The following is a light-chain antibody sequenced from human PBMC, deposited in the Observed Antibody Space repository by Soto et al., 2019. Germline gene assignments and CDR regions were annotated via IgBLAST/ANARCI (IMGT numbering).Light chain of an antibody. CDR2: GAS. CDR3: QQYGTSPLT. Sequence: EVVLTQSPGTLSLSPGERATLSYRASQSVNGRYLAWYQQKFGQAPRLLIYGASNRATGIPDRFSGSLSGTDFTLTISRLEPGDFAVYYCQQYGTSPLTFGAGTKVEIK. V-gene: IGKV3-20*01. CDR1: QSVNGRY. J-gene: IGKJ4*01.